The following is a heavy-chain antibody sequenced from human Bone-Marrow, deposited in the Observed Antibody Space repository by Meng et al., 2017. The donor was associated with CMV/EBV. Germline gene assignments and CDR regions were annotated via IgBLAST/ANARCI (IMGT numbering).Heavy chain of an antibody. V-gene: IGHV3-30*04. J-gene: IGHJ3*02. CDR3: TRGGHFTLKRKNNVFDI. CDR1: GFTFSSYA. D-gene: IGHD2/OR15-2a*01. CDR2: ISYDGSNK. Sequence: GESLKISCAASGFTFSSYAMHWVRQAPGKGLEWVAVISYDGSNKYYADSVKGRFTISRDNSKNTLYLQLNSLRTEDTALYYCTRGGHFTLKRKNNVFDIWGQGTLVTVSS.